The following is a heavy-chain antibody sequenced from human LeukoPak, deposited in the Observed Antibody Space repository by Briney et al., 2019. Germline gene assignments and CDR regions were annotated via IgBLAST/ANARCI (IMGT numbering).Heavy chain of an antibody. CDR2: ISYEGSNQ. CDR1: GFTFSSYD. D-gene: IGHD3-16*02. V-gene: IGHV3-30*04. CDR3: ARKTYYDYVWGSYRYFDY. J-gene: IGHJ4*02. Sequence: PGGSLRLPCAPSGFTFSSYDMHGARQAPGRGLVGVADISYEGSNQYYADSVKGRFTGSRDNSKNTLYLQMNSLRAEDTAVYYCARKTYYDYVWGSYRYFDYWGQGTLVTVSS.